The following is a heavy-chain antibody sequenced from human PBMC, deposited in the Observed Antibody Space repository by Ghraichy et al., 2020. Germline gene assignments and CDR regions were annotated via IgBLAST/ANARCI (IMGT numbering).Heavy chain of an antibody. CDR3: ARVGIDRDYVELDQYSYGMDV. Sequence: SETLSLTCTVSGGSISRYFWSWIRQSPGKGLEWIGYIYYSGSTNYNPSLKSRVTISVDTSKNQFSLKLNSVTTADAAVYYCARVGIDRDYVELDQYSYGMDVWGQGTTVTVSS. CDR2: IYYSGST. CDR1: GGSISRYF. J-gene: IGHJ6*02. D-gene: IGHD1-1*01. V-gene: IGHV4-59*01.